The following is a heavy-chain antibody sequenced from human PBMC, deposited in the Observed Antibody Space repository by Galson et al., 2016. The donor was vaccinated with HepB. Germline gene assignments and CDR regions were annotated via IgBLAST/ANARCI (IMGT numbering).Heavy chain of an antibody. V-gene: IGHV3-48*02. Sequence: SLRLSCAASGFTFSNCSMNWVRQAPGKGLEWVSYISSSTSTINNADSVKGRFTISRDNAKNSLYLQMSSLRDEDTAVYYCTRDSFISISAYHRVDDWGQGTLVTVSS. CDR3: TRDSFISISAYHRVDD. J-gene: IGHJ4*02. CDR1: GFTFSNCS. CDR2: ISSSTSTI. D-gene: IGHD2/OR15-2a*01.